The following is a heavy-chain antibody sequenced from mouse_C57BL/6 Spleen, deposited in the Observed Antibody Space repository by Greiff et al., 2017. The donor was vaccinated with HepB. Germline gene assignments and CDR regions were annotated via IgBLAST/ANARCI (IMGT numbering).Heavy chain of an antibody. D-gene: IGHD2-5*01. J-gene: IGHJ4*01. Sequence: QVQLQQPGAELVMPGASVKLSCKASGYTFTSYWMHWVKQRPGQGLEWIGEIDPSDSYTNYNQKFKGKSTLTVDKSSSTAYMQLSSLTSEDSAVYYCAGSNHGGAMDYWGQGTSVTVSS. CDR3: AGSNHGGAMDY. CDR2: IDPSDSYT. CDR1: GYTFTSYW. V-gene: IGHV1-69*01.